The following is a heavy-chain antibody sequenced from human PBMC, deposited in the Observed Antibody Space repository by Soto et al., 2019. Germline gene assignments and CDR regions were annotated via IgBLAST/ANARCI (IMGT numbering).Heavy chain of an antibody. V-gene: IGHV3-7*04. CDR2: IKQDGFEK. CDR1: GFTFSRYW. CDR3: ARGDYPFPYYYYGLDV. Sequence: VQLVESGGGLVQPGGSLRLSCAASGFTFSRYWMSWVRQAPGKGLEWVANIKQDGFEKYYVDSVKERFTISRDNAKSSLFLQMNSLRVDDTAVYYCARGDYPFPYYYYGLDVWGLGTTVTVSS. D-gene: IGHD4-17*01. J-gene: IGHJ6*02.